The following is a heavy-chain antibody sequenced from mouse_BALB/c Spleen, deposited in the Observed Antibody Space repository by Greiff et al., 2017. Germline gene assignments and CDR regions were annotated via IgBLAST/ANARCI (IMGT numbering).Heavy chain of an antibody. D-gene: IGHD1-1*01. J-gene: IGHJ2*01. CDR3: ARNYYGSSYVGFDY. CDR1: GYSITSDYA. CDR2: ISYSGST. V-gene: IGHV3-2*02. Sequence: EVQRVESGPGLVKPSQSLSLTCTVTGYSITSDYAWNWIRQFPGNKLEWMGYISYSGSTSYNPSLKSRISITRDTSKNQFFLQLNSVTTEDTATYYCARNYYGSSYVGFDYWGQGTTLTVSS.